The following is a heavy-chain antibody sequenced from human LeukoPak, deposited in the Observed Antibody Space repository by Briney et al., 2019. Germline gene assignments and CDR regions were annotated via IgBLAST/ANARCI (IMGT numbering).Heavy chain of an antibody. CDR3: ARDSVYYDSSGYLDY. V-gene: IGHV3-23*01. D-gene: IGHD3-22*01. CDR2: ISGSGGST. CDR1: GFTFSSYA. Sequence: GGSLRLSCAASGFTFSSYAMSWVRQAPGKGLEWVSAISGSGGSTYYADSVKGRFTISRDNSKNTLYLQMNSLRAEDTAVYYCARDSVYYDSSGYLDYWGQGTLVTVSS. J-gene: IGHJ4*02.